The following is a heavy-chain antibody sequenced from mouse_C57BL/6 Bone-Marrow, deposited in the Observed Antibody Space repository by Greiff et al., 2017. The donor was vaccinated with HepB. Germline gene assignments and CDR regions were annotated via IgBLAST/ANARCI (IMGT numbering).Heavy chain of an antibody. CDR3: ARTPLYYGSSSYYFDY. V-gene: IGHV1-9*01. J-gene: IGHJ2*01. Sequence: VQLQQSGAELMKPGASVKLSCKATGYTFTGYWIEWAKQRPGHGLEWIGEILPGSGSTNYNEKFKGKATFTADTSSNTAYMQLSSLTTEDSAIYYCARTPLYYGSSSYYFDYWGQGTTLTVSS. CDR1: GYTFTGYW. D-gene: IGHD1-1*01. CDR2: ILPGSGST.